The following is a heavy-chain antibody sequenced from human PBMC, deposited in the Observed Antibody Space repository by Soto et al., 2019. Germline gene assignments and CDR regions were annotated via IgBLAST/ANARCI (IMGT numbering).Heavy chain of an antibody. CDR3: VRHRIEVVWRGFDS. Sequence: SETLSLTCTVSADTSSFSNDYWGWIRQPPGKGLQWIGSSSYNGGTFYNPSLKGRVAMSVDASKKLCSLQVTAVTAADTAVYYCVRHRIEVVWRGFDSWGQGSPVTVSS. V-gene: IGHV4-39*01. D-gene: IGHD1-1*01. CDR1: ADTSSFSNDY. J-gene: IGHJ4*02. CDR2: SSYNGGT.